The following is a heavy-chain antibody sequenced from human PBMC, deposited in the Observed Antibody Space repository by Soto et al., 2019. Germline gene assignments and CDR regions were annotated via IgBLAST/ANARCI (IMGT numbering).Heavy chain of an antibody. Sequence: EVQLVESGGGLVKPGGSLRLSCAASGFTFSNAWMSWVRQAPGKGLEWVGRIKSKTDGGTTDYAAPVKGRFTISRDDSKNTLYLQMNSLKTEDSAVYYCTTVSLWLRTTDYXGQGTLVXVSX. V-gene: IGHV3-15*01. J-gene: IGHJ4*02. CDR1: GFTFSNAW. D-gene: IGHD5-12*01. CDR3: TTVSLWLRTTDY. CDR2: IKSKTDGGTT.